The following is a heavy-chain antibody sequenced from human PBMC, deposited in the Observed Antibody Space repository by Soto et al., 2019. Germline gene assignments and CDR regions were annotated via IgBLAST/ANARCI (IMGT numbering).Heavy chain of an antibody. CDR3: ASQWLPGGPGPFDY. CDR1: GYTFTSYD. CDR2: INPSGGST. D-gene: IGHD6-19*01. J-gene: IGHJ4*02. Sequence: GASVKVSCKASGYTFTSYDINWVRQAPGQGLEWMGIINPSGGSTSYAQKFQGRVTMTRDTSTSTVYMELSSLRSEDTAVYYCASQWLPGGPGPFDYWGQGTLVTVSS. V-gene: IGHV1-46*03.